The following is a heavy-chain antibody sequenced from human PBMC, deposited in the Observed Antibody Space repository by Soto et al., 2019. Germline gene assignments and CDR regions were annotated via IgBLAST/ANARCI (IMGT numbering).Heavy chain of an antibody. D-gene: IGHD4-17*01. CDR1: GFTFSSYS. V-gene: IGHV3-21*01. CDR2: ISSSSSYI. J-gene: IGHJ5*02. CDR3: ARDDYGDYNWFDP. Sequence: EVQLVESGGGLVKPGGSLRLSCAASGFTFSSYSMNWVRQAPGKGLEWVSSISSSSSYIYYADSVKDRFTISRDNAKNSLYLQMNSLRAEDTAVYYCARDDYGDYNWFDPWGQGTLVTVSS.